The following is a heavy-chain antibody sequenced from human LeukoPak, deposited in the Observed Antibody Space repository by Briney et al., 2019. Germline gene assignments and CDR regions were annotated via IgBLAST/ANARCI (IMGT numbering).Heavy chain of an antibody. D-gene: IGHD3-22*01. V-gene: IGHV1-69*06. CDR3: ASSTPYDSSGPAY. CDR2: IIPIFGTA. Sequence: SVKVSCKASGGTFSSYAISWVRQAPGQGLEWMGRIIPIFGTANYAQKFQGRVTITAGKSTSTAYMELSSLRSEDTAVYYCASSTPYDSSGPAYWGQGTLVTGSS. J-gene: IGHJ4*02. CDR1: GGTFSSYA.